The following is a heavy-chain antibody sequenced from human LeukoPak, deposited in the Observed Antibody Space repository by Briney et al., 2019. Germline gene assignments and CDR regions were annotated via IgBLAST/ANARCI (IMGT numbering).Heavy chain of an antibody. J-gene: IGHJ4*02. D-gene: IGHD3-22*01. V-gene: IGHV1-2*02. CDR2: VNPTSGGT. CDR3: ARVYYYYDSSGILTLYFDY. Sequence: VASVKVSCKTSGYTFTSYYMHWVRQAPGQGLEWMGWVNPTSGGTNYAQKFQGRVTMTRDTSISTAYMELSRLRSDDTAVYYCARVYYYYDSSGILTLYFDYLGQGTLVTVSS. CDR1: GYTFTSYY.